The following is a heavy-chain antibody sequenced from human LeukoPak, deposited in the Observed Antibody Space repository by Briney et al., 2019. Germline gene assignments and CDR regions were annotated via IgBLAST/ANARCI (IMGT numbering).Heavy chain of an antibody. V-gene: IGHV4-31*03. CDR3: ARVVALGGDYDILTGYYGFDY. Sequence: SETLSLTCTVSGGSISSGGYYWSWIRQHPGKGLEWIGYIYYSGSTYYNPSLKSRVTISVDTSKNQFSLKLSSVTAVDTAVYYCARVVALGGDYDILTGYYGFDYWGQGTLVTVSS. CDR1: GGSISSGGYY. J-gene: IGHJ4*02. D-gene: IGHD3-9*01. CDR2: IYYSGST.